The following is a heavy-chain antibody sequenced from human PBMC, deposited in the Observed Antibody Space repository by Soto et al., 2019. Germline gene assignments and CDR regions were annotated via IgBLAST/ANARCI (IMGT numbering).Heavy chain of an antibody. D-gene: IGHD3-3*01. CDR1: GFTFRSYG. CDR2: LSYDGSSK. V-gene: IGHV3-30*18. CDR3: AKAHLLWSGYYYGMDV. Sequence: QVQLMESGGGVVQPGRSLRLSCAASGFTFRSYGMHWVRQAPGKGLEWVGVLSYDGSSKYYGDSVKGRFTISRDNSQNTLYLQMNSLRPEDTAVYYCAKAHLLWSGYYYGMDVWGQGTTVTVSS. J-gene: IGHJ6*02.